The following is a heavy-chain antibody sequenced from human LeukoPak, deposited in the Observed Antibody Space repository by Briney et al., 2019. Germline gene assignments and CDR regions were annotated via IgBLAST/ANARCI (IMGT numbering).Heavy chain of an antibody. CDR3: AREPVGVYYFDY. V-gene: IGHV3-66*01. D-gene: IGHD2-15*01. CDR2: IYSGGST. CDR1: GFTVSSNY. J-gene: IGHJ4*02. Sequence: GGSLRLSCAASGFTVSSNYMSWVRQAPGKGLEWVSVIYSGGSTYYADSVKGRFTISRDNPKDTLYLQMNSLRAEDTAVYYCAREPVGVYYFDYWGQGTLVTVSS.